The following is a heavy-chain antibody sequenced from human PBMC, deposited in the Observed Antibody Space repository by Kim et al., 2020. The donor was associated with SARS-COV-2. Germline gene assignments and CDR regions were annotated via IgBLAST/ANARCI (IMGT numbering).Heavy chain of an antibody. Sequence: SVKVSCKASGGTFSSYAISWVRQAPGQGLEWMGRIIPILGIANYAQKFQGRVTITADKSTSTAYMELSSLRSEDTAVYYCARDSGGGYCSGGSCYRFRWFDPWGQGTLVTVSS. V-gene: IGHV1-69*04. CDR1: GGTFSSYA. D-gene: IGHD2-15*01. CDR2: IIPILGIA. J-gene: IGHJ5*02. CDR3: ARDSGGGYCSGGSCYRFRWFDP.